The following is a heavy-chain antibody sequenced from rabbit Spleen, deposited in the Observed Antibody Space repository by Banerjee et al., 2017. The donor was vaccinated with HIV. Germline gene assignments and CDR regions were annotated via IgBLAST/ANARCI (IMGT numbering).Heavy chain of an antibody. V-gene: IGHV1S45*01. CDR1: GFSFSSSYD. Sequence: QEQLVESGGGLVKPGASLTLTCTASGFSFSSSYDMCWVRQAPGKGLGWLGCLYTGNVKAYYARWAKGRFTIAKSSSTTVTLQMTSLTAADTATYFCARDAGTGDYIDVYFSLWGPGTLVTVS. D-gene: IGHD8-1*01. CDR2: LYTGNVKA. CDR3: ARDAGTGDYIDVYFSL. J-gene: IGHJ4*01.